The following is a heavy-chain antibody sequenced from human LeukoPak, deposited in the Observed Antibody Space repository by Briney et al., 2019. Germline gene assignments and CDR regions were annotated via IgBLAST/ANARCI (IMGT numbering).Heavy chain of an antibody. D-gene: IGHD1-26*01. J-gene: IGHJ4*02. Sequence: PSETLSLTCTVAGGSISTYYWSWIRQPPGKGLEWIGYIYYSGRTNHNPSLKSRVTMSVDTSKNQFSLKLSSVTAADTAVYYCARRAPSGSSDSWGQGTLVTVSS. CDR2: IYYSGRT. CDR3: ARRAPSGSSDS. V-gene: IGHV4-59*01. CDR1: GGSISTYY.